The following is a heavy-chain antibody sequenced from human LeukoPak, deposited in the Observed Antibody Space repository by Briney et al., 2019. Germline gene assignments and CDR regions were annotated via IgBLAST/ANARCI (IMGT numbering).Heavy chain of an antibody. Sequence: SETLSLTCTVSGGSISSSNHYWGWIRQPPGKGLEWIGSTLYTGTTHYNPSFKSRATLSVDTSKKQVSLRLTSVTAADTAVYYCARLIIFGVLTINWFDPWGQGTLVTVSS. V-gene: IGHV4-39*07. J-gene: IGHJ5*02. CDR3: ARLIIFGVLTINWFDP. CDR1: GGSISSSNHY. CDR2: TLYTGTT. D-gene: IGHD3-3*02.